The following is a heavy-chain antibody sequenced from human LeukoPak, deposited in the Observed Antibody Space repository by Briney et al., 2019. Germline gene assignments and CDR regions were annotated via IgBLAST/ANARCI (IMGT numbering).Heavy chain of an antibody. CDR3: AKDTVVFITIFGVVTEAFDY. D-gene: IGHD3-3*01. CDR2: ISGSGGST. CDR1: GFTFSSYA. J-gene: IGHJ4*02. Sequence: GGSLRLSCAASGFTFSSYAMSWVRQAPGKGLEWDSAISGSGGSTYYADSVKGRITISRDNSKNTLYLQMNSLRAEDTAVYYCAKDTVVFITIFGVVTEAFDYWGQGTLVTVSS. V-gene: IGHV3-23*01.